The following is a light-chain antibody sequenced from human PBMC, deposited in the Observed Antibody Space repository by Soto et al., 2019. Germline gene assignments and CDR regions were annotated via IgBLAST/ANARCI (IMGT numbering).Light chain of an antibody. J-gene: IGLJ1*01. CDR2: DDN. Sequence: HSVLAXPPSVSAAPGQKVTISCSGSSSNIGGNSVSWYQQLPGTAPKLLIYDDNKRPSGIPDRFSGSKSGTSATLGITGFQTGDEADYYCGSWDSSLSAYVFGTGTKVTVL. V-gene: IGLV1-51*01. CDR3: GSWDSSLSAYV. CDR1: SSNIGGNS.